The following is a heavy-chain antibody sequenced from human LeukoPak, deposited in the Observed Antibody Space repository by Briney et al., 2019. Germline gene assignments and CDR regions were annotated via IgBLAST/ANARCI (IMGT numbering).Heavy chain of an antibody. J-gene: IGHJ4*02. CDR3: AKDLSVVVPAAIGFDY. D-gene: IGHD2-2*01. Sequence: PGGSLRLSCAVSGFAFGSEAMSWVRQSPARGLEWVASISPGGGTTYYADSVKGRFTISRDNSKNTLYLQMNSLRAEDTAVYYCAKDLSVVVPAAIGFDYWGQGTLVTVSS. CDR1: GFAFGSEA. CDR2: ISPGGGTT. V-gene: IGHV3-23*01.